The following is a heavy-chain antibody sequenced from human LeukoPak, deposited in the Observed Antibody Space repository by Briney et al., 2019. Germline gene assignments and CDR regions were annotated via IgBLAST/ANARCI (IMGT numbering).Heavy chain of an antibody. D-gene: IGHD6-6*01. CDR2: LGGSGGST. Sequence: PGGSLRLSCAASGFTFSSYAMSWVRQAPGKGLEWVSALGGSGGSTYYTDSVKGRFTISRDNSKNTLYLQMNSLRAEDTAVYFCVKTFQYSSNWYDYWGQGTLVTVSS. CDR1: GFTFSSYA. J-gene: IGHJ5*01. V-gene: IGHV3-23*01. CDR3: VKTFQYSSNWYDY.